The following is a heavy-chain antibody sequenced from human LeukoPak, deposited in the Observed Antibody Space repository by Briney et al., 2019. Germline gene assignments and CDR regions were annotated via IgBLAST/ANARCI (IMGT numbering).Heavy chain of an antibody. J-gene: IGHJ4*02. CDR2: ISTSSSTI. Sequence: PGGSLRLSCAASGFTFSIYNMNWVRQPPGKGREWVSYISTSSSTIYYADSVKGRFTISRDNAKNSLYLQMNNLRAEDTAVYYCARDYYDSSGYYHGSFWGQGTLVTVSS. CDR1: GFTFSIYN. V-gene: IGHV3-48*01. CDR3: ARDYYDSSGYYHGSF. D-gene: IGHD3-22*01.